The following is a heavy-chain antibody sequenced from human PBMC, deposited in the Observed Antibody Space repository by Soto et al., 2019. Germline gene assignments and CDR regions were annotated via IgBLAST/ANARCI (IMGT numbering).Heavy chain of an antibody. CDR2: ISGSGGST. V-gene: IGHV3-23*01. CDR3: AKEVSLGSTVDLGY. Sequence: GGSLRLSCAASGFTFSSFAMSWDRQSPGKGLEWVSTISGSGGSTYYADAVKGRFTISRDNSMGTLYLQMKSLRVEDTAIYYCAKEVSLGSTVDLGYWGQGALVPVAS. CDR1: GFTFSSFA. J-gene: IGHJ4*02. D-gene: IGHD6-19*01.